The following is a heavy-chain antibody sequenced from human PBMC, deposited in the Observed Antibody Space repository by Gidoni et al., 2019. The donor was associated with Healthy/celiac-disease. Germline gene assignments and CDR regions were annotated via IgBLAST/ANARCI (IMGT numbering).Heavy chain of an antibody. CDR1: GGSISSGGYY. CDR2: IYYSGST. CDR3: ARINYDYVWGRIRSWYFDY. Sequence: QVQLQESGPGLVKPSQTLSLTCTVSGGSISSGGYYWSWIRQHPGKGLEWIGYIYYSGSTYYNPSLKSRVTISVDTSKNQFSLKLSSVTAADTAVYYCARINYDYVWGRIRSWYFDYWGQGTLVTVSS. J-gene: IGHJ4*02. V-gene: IGHV4-31*03. D-gene: IGHD3-16*01.